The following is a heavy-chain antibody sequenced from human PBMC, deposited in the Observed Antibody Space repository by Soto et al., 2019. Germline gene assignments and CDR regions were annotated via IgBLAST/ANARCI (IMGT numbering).Heavy chain of an antibody. V-gene: IGHV1-18*01. CDR2: INAYNGGT. Sequence: ASVKVSCKASGYTFTSYGISWVRQAPGQGLEWMGWINAYNGGTNYAQKLQGRVTMTRDTSISTAYMELRSLRSDDTAVYYCARGSPSGIAAAGTDYWGQGTLVTVSS. J-gene: IGHJ4*02. CDR1: GYTFTSYG. D-gene: IGHD6-13*01. CDR3: ARGSPSGIAAAGTDY.